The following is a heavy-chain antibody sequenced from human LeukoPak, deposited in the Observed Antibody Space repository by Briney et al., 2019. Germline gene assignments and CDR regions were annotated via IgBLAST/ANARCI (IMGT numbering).Heavy chain of an antibody. Sequence: GGSLRLSCAASGFTFSSYAMHWVRQAPGKGLEWVAVISYDGSNKYYADSVKGRFTISRDNSMNTLYLQMNSLRAEDTAVYYCAIEGGSYFWGQGTLVTVSS. CDR3: AIEGGSYF. V-gene: IGHV3-30-3*01. D-gene: IGHD1-26*01. CDR1: GFTFSSYA. CDR2: ISYDGSNK. J-gene: IGHJ4*02.